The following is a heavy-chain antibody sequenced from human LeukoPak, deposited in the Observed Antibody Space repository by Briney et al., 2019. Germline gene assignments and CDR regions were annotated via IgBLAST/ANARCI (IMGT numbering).Heavy chain of an antibody. CDR3: ARDGRYGMDV. Sequence: RSSETLSLTCAVYGGSFSGYYWSWIRQPPGKGLEWIGEINHSGSTYYNPSLKSRVTISVDTSKNQFSLKLSSVTAADTAVYYCARDGRYGMDVWGQGTTVTVSS. V-gene: IGHV4-34*09. CDR2: INHSGST. J-gene: IGHJ6*02. CDR1: GGSFSGYY.